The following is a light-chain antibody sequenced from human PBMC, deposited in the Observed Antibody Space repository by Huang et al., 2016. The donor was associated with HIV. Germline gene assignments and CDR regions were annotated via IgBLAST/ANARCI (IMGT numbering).Light chain of an antibody. CDR1: QDISDS. V-gene: IGKV1-33*01. CDR3: QHYDDVPFT. CDR2: DAS. Sequence: DIQMTQSPSSLSSSVGDRVTITCQASQDISDSLNWYQQKPGKAPKLLMYDASNLQTGVPLSFSGNGSGTYFTFTINSLQPEDIGTYYCQHYDDVPFTFGPGTKVEIK. J-gene: IGKJ3*01.